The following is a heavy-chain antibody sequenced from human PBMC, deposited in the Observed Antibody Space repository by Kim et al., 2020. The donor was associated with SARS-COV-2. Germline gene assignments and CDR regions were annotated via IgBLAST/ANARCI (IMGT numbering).Heavy chain of an antibody. D-gene: IGHD6-13*01. CDR1: GGSFSGYY. J-gene: IGHJ1*01. V-gene: IGHV4-34*01. Sequence: SETLSLTCAVYGGSFSGYYWSWIRQPPGKGLEWIGEINHSGSTNYNPSLKSRVTISVDTSKNQFSLKLSSVTAADTAVYYCARGLGYSRNPPTKHWGQGTLVTVSS. CDR2: INHSGST. CDR3: ARGLGYSRNPPTKH.